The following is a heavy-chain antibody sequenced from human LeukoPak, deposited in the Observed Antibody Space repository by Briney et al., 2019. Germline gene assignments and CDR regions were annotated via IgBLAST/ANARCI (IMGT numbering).Heavy chain of an antibody. J-gene: IGHJ4*02. CDR3: ARAPYYYDSSGYTDY. D-gene: IGHD3-22*01. Sequence: GGSLRLSCAASGFTFSSYAMSWVRQAPGKGLEWVSAISGSGGSTYYADSVKGRFTISRDNAKNSLYLQMNSLRAEDTAVYYCARAPYYYDSSGYTDYWGQGTLVTVSS. CDR1: GFTFSSYA. CDR2: ISGSGGST. V-gene: IGHV3-23*01.